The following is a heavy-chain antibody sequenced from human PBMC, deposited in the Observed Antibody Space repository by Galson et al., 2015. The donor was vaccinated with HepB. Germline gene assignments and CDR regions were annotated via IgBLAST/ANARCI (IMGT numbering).Heavy chain of an antibody. CDR1: GFTLRSYS. CDR2: ISSSSDTI. Sequence: SLRLSCAASGFTLRSYSMNWVRQAPGKGLEWVSYISSSSDTIYYADSVKGRFTISRDNAKNSLYLQMNSLRAEDTAVYYCATEGVLWFGESRLGQDGCYFDYWGQGTLVTVSS. CDR3: ATEGVLWFGESRLGQDGCYFDY. D-gene: IGHD3-10*01. J-gene: IGHJ4*02. V-gene: IGHV3-48*01.